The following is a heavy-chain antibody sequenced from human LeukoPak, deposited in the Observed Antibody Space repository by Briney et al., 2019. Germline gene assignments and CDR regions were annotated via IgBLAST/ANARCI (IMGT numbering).Heavy chain of an antibody. J-gene: IGHJ3*02. Sequence: GGSLRLSCAASGFTFSSYSMNWVRQAPGKGLERVSSISSSSSYIYYADSVKGRFTISRDNAKNSLYLQMNSLRAEDTAVYYCARDRIYYDSRDNAFDIWGQGTMVTVSS. V-gene: IGHV3-21*01. CDR1: GFTFSSYS. CDR3: ARDRIYYDSRDNAFDI. D-gene: IGHD3-22*01. CDR2: ISSSSSYI.